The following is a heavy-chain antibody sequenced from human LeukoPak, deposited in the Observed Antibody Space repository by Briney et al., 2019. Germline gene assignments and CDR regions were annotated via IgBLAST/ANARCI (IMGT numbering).Heavy chain of an antibody. V-gene: IGHV3-33*01. CDR3: ARSMDYYGMDV. D-gene: IGHD6-6*01. CDR2: IWYDGSNK. CDR1: GFTFSSYG. J-gene: IGHJ6*02. Sequence: GRSLRLSCAASGFTFSSYGMHWVRQAPGKGLEWVAVIWYDGSNKYYADSVKGRFTISRDNSKNTLYLQMNSLRAEDTAVYYCARSMDYYGMDVWGQGTTVTISS.